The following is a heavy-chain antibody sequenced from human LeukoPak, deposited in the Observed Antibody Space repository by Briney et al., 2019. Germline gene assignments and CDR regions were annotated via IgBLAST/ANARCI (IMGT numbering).Heavy chain of an antibody. V-gene: IGHV4-34*01. CDR1: GGSFSGYY. CDR2: INHSGST. CDR3: ARLKGLLNDFWSGYYTYYFDY. J-gene: IGHJ4*02. Sequence: SETLSLTCAVYGGSFSGYYWSWIRQPPGKGLEWIGEINHSGSTNYNPSLKSRVTISVDTSKNQFSLKLSSVTAADTAVCYCARLKGLLNDFWSGYYTYYFDYWGQGTLVTVSS. D-gene: IGHD3-3*01.